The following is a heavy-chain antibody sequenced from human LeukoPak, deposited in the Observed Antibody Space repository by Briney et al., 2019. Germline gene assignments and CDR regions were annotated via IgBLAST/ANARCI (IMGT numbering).Heavy chain of an antibody. CDR3: ARSTWAGAPVDP. Sequence: SETLSLTCSVSGDSISGYYWNWIRQAAGKGLEWIGRIYSSENTNYNPSFKSRVTMSVDTSKNQFSLKLSSVTAADTAVYYCARSTWAGAPVDPWGQGTLVTVSS. V-gene: IGHV4-4*07. CDR1: GDSISGYY. J-gene: IGHJ5*02. CDR2: IYSSENT. D-gene: IGHD6-19*01.